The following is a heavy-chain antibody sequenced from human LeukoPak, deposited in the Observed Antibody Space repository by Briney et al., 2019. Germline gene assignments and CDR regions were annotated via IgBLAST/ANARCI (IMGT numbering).Heavy chain of an antibody. CDR2: IIPIFGTA. CDR3: ARDTDYYDSSGYYYVYLDY. J-gene: IGHJ4*02. CDR1: GGTFSSYA. Sequence: LGSSVKVSCKASGGTFSSYAISWVRQAPGQGLEWMGGIIPIFGTANYAQKFQGRVTITTDESTSTAYMELSSLRSEDTAVYYCARDTDYYDSSGYYYVYLDYWGQGTLVTVSS. D-gene: IGHD3-22*01. V-gene: IGHV1-69*05.